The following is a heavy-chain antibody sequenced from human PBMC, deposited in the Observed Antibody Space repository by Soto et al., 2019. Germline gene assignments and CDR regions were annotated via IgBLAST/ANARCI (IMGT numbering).Heavy chain of an antibody. CDR3: AGDLRNYGSVSSG. CDR1: GFTFSSSS. CDR2: ISSGSSTR. Sequence: DVQLVESGGGLVQPGGSLRLSCAASGFTFSSSSMNWVRQAPGKGLEWVSYISSGSSTRYYADSVKGRFPISRDNAKNSLYLQMNSLRDEDTAVYYCAGDLRNYGSVSSGWGQGTLVTVSS. D-gene: IGHD3-10*01. J-gene: IGHJ4*02. V-gene: IGHV3-48*02.